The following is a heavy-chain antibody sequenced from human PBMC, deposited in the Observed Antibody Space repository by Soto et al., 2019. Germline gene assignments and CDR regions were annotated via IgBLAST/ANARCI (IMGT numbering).Heavy chain of an antibody. CDR3: AKESLGRHFDFDY. Sequence: PGGSLRLSCAASGFTFSNYALGWVRQAPGKGLEWVSGIDESGTNTYYADSVKGRFTISRDNSRNTLYLETNSLRAEDTAVYHCAKESLGRHFDFDYWGQGTLVTVSS. D-gene: IGHD3-10*01. V-gene: IGHV3-23*01. J-gene: IGHJ4*02. CDR1: GFTFSNYA. CDR2: IDESGTNT.